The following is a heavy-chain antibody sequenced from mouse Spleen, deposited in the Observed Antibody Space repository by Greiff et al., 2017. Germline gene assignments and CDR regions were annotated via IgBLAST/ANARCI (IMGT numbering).Heavy chain of an antibody. CDR1: GFSLTSYG. Sequence: VHLVESGPGLVAPSQSLSITCTVSGFSLTSYGVHWVRQPPGKGLEWLGVIWAGGSTNYNSALMSRLSISKDNSKSQVFFKMNSLQADDTAIYYCARKGTGSYAMDYWGQGTSVTVSS. CDR2: IWAGGST. CDR3: ARKGTGSYAMDY. V-gene: IGHV2-9*02. J-gene: IGHJ4*01. D-gene: IGHD4-1*01.